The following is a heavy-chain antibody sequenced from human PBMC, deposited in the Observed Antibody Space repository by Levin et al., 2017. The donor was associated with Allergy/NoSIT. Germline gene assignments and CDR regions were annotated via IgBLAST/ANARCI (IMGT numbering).Heavy chain of an antibody. J-gene: IGHJ5*02. CDR3: ARHGGTFYFGSGSSYKWFDP. CDR1: GDSFSSTNFY. Sequence: SETLSLTCSVSGDSFSSTNFYWAWIRQSPGKGLEWIGSISYTGHTYYNPSLQSRVTMSVDKPKNQFSLRLRSVTAPDTAVYYCARHGGTFYFGSGSSYKWFDPWGQGTLVPVSS. D-gene: IGHD3-10*01. CDR2: ISYTGHT. V-gene: IGHV4-39*01.